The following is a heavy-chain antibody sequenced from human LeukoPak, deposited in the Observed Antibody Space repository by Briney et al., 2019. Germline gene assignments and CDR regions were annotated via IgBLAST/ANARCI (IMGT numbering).Heavy chain of an antibody. J-gene: IGHJ4*02. CDR2: IYYSGST. V-gene: IGHV4-39*07. Sequence: SETLSLTCTVSGGSISSSSYYWGWIRQPPGKGLEWIGSIYYSGSTYYNPSLKSRVTISVDTSKNQFSLKLSSVTAADTAVYYCARGGLYYYDSSGLPFDYWGQGTLVTVSS. D-gene: IGHD3-22*01. CDR1: GGSISSSSYY. CDR3: ARGGLYYYDSSGLPFDY.